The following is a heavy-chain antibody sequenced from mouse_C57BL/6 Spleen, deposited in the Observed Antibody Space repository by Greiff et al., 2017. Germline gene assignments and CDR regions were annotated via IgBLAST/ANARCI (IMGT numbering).Heavy chain of an antibody. D-gene: IGHD1-1*01. Sequence: VQLQQSGPELVKPGASVKMSCKASGYTFTDYNMHWVKQRHGKSLEWIGYINPNNGGTSYNQKFKGKATLTVNKYSSTAYMELRSLTSEDSAVYYCAREEDYYGSTRFADWGQGTLVTVSA. CDR1: GYTFTDYN. CDR2: INPNNGGT. J-gene: IGHJ3*01. V-gene: IGHV1-22*01. CDR3: AREEDYYGSTRFAD.